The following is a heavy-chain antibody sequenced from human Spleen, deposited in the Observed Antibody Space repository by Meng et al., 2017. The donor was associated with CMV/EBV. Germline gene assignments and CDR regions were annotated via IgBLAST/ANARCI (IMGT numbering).Heavy chain of an antibody. Sequence: SLKISCAGSGFNFENHAMHWVRQAPGKGLEWVASISWNGGNTGYGDSVEGRFTISRDNAKKSVYLQMNSLRTEDTALYYCAKGPGDQADKFYFDYWGQGTLVTVSS. CDR1: GFNFENHA. D-gene: IGHD3-9*01. V-gene: IGHV3-9*01. CDR3: AKGPGDQADKFYFDY. CDR2: ISWNGGNT. J-gene: IGHJ4*02.